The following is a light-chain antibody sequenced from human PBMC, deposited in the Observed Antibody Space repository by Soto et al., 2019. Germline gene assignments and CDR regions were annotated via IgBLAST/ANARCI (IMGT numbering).Light chain of an antibody. CDR3: QSYDSSLSGGV. CDR2: ANS. Sequence: QSVLTQPPSVSGAPVQRVTISCTGSSSNIGAGFDVHWYQQLPGAAPKLLIYANSNRPSGVPDRFSGSNSGTSASLAITGLQAEDEADYYCQSYDSSLSGGVFGGGTKLTVL. J-gene: IGLJ2*01. V-gene: IGLV1-40*01. CDR1: SSNIGAGFD.